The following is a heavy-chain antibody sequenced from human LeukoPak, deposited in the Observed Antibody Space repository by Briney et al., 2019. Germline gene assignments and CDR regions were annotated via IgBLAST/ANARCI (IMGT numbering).Heavy chain of an antibody. CDR3: ARDNGTFYGAGCWDWCDP. Sequence: SGTLSLTCTVSGDSISRYYWSWIRQPPGKGLEWIGYIYYSGSTKYNPSLKTRVTISVDTSRNQFSLKLSYVTAADTAIYYCARDNGTFYGAGCWDWCDPWGQGSLVTVSS. CDR2: IYYSGST. D-gene: IGHD3-10*01. CDR1: GDSISRYY. V-gene: IGHV4-59*01. J-gene: IGHJ5*02.